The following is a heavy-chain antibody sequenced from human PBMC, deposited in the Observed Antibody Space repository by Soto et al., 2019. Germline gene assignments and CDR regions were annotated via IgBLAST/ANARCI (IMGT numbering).Heavy chain of an antibody. CDR1: GGTFSSYA. CDR3: ARSDIVVVPAAIGLYNWFDP. CDR2: LIPIFGTA. Sequence: QVQLVQSGAEVKKPGSSVKVSCKASGGTFSSYAISWVRQAPGQGLEWMGGLIPIFGTANYAQKFQGRVTITADESTSTAYMELSSLRSEDTAVYYCARSDIVVVPAAIGLYNWFDPWGQGTLVTVSS. V-gene: IGHV1-69*01. J-gene: IGHJ5*02. D-gene: IGHD2-2*01.